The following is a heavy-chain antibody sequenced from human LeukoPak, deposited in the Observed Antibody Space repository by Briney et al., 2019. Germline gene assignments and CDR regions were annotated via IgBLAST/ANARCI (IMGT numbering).Heavy chain of an antibody. CDR3: ARDHSSYYYGSGSDYDY. V-gene: IGHV3-30*03. J-gene: IGHJ4*02. CDR2: ISYDGSNK. D-gene: IGHD3-10*01. CDR1: KFTFSSYG. Sequence: GGALRLSCAASKFTFSSYGMHWVRQAPGKGLEWVAVISYDGSNKYYADSVKGRFTISRDNSKNTLYLQMNSLRAEDTAVYYCARDHSSYYYGSGSDYDYWGQGTLVTVSS.